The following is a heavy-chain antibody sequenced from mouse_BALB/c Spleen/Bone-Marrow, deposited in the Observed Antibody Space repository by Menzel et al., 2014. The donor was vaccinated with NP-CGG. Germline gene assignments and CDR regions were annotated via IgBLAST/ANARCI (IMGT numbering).Heavy chain of an antibody. Sequence: VKLMGSGAELEKPGASGKLSCKASGYTFTSYWTHRVKQRPGQGLERIGEMNPSNARTNNKEKFKSKATLIVDKTSSTSSLQLRSLTSEDSAVYYCARGTFDYWGQGTTLPVSS. CDR2: MNPSNART. V-gene: IGHV1S81*02. CDR1: GYTFTSYW. J-gene: IGHJ2*01. CDR3: ARGTFDY.